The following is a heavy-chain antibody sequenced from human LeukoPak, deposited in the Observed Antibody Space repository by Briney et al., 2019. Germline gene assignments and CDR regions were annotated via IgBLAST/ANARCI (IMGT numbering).Heavy chain of an antibody. J-gene: IGHJ3*02. V-gene: IGHV1-46*01. D-gene: IGHD3-10*01. CDR2: INPSGGST. CDR1: GYTFTSYY. Sequence: ASVKVSCKASGYTFTSYYMHWVRQAPGQGLEWMGIINPSGGSTSYAQKFQGRVTMTRDTSTSTVYMELSSLRSEDTSVYYCARAGVLLWFGESHDAFDIWGQGTMVTVSS. CDR3: ARAGVLLWFGESHDAFDI.